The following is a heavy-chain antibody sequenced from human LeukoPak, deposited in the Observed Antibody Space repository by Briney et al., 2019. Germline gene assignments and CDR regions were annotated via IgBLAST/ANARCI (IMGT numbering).Heavy chain of an antibody. J-gene: IGHJ6*02. CDR2: ISYDGSNK. D-gene: IGHD2-2*01. V-gene: IGHV3-30*18. CDR3: AKGGYCSSTSCPPEDYYGMDV. CDR1: GFTFSSYG. Sequence: GGSLRLSCAASGFTFSSYGMHWVRQAPGKGLEWVAVISYDGSNKYYADSVKGRFTISRDNSKNTLYSQMNSLRAEDTAVYYCAKGGYCSSTSCPPEDYYGMDVWGQGTTVTVSS.